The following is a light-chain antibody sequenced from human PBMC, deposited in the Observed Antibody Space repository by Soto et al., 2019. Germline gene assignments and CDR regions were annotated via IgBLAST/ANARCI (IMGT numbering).Light chain of an antibody. CDR2: DAS. CDR3: QQRSNWLT. Sequence: EIVLTQSPATLSLSPGERATLSCRASQSVRSNLAWYQHKPGQAPRLLIYDASTRATGIPARFRGSGSGTDFTLTISSLESEDFAVYYCQQRSNWLTFGGGTKVEIK. J-gene: IGKJ4*01. V-gene: IGKV3-11*01. CDR1: QSVRSN.